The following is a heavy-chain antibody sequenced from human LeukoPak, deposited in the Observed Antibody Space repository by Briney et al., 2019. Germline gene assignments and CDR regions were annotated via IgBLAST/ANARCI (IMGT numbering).Heavy chain of an antibody. CDR1: GGSISSYF. J-gene: IGHJ3*01. CDR3: ARGSASPAAIPFDF. V-gene: IGHV4-4*07. Sequence: SETQSLTCTVSGGSISSYFWSWIRQPAGKGLEWIGRIYSSGNTNYNPSLKSRVTMSVDTSKNQFSLKLSSVTAADTAVYYCARGSASPAAIPFDFWGQGTMVTVSS. CDR2: IYSSGNT. D-gene: IGHD2-2*02.